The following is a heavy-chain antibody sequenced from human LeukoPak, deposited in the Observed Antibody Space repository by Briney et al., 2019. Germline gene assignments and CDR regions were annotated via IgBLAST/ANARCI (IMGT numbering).Heavy chain of an antibody. J-gene: IGHJ6*02. CDR1: GFTFSSYA. CDR2: ISYDGSNK. Sequence: QSGGSLRLSCAASGFTFSSYAMHWVRQAPDKGLEWVAVISYDGSNKYYADSVKGRFTISRDNSKNTLYLQMNSLRAEDTAVYYCARGEYSSSFGMDVWGQGTTVTVSS. CDR3: ARGEYSSSFGMDV. D-gene: IGHD6-6*01. V-gene: IGHV3-30-3*01.